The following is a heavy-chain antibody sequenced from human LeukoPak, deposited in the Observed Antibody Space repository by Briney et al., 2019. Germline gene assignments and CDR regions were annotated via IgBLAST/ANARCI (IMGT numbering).Heavy chain of an antibody. Sequence: PSETLSLTCAVYDGSFSDFYWSWIRHPPGKGLEGIGEINHIGTTNYNPSFKSRVSISVDTSKNQFSLRLNSVTAADTAVYYCARGPFAHDYTDYAWGQGTLVTVSS. D-gene: IGHD4-11*01. V-gene: IGHV4-34*01. CDR2: INHIGTT. J-gene: IGHJ4*02. CDR3: ARGPFAHDYTDYA. CDR1: DGSFSDFY.